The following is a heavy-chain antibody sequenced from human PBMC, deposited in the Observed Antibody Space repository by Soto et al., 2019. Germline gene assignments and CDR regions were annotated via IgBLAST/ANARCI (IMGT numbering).Heavy chain of an antibody. CDR2: IGSDGSST. CDR1: GFTFSTYW. Sequence: EVQLVESGGGLVQPGGSLRLSCAASGFTFSTYWMHWVRQVPGKGLVWVSRIGSDGSSTNYADSVKGRFPVSRDNAQSTLYLQMNSLRAEDTAVYYCARDASNSVDSWGQGTLVTVSS. CDR3: ARDASNSVDS. V-gene: IGHV3-74*01. D-gene: IGHD4-4*01. J-gene: IGHJ4*02.